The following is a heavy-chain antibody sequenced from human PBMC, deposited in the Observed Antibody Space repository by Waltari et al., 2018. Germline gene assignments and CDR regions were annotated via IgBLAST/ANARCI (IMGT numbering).Heavy chain of an antibody. Sequence: EVQLVQSVAAVKNHVVSRQILCKGSRYSFPIPRTRWVRQMPGKGLEWRGFVYAGDSDTSYSPSFKGQVIISVDKSISTAYLQWSNLKASDTAMYFCTREKGFSSGNFDYWGQGTLVTVSS. CDR2: VYAGDSDT. V-gene: IGHV5-51*01. CDR1: RYSFPIPR. D-gene: IGHD6-25*01. J-gene: IGHJ4*02. CDR3: TREKGFSSGNFDY.